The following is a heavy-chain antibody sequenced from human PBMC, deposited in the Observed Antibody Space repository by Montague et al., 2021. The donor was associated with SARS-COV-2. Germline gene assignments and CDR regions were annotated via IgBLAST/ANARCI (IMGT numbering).Heavy chain of an antibody. CDR3: ARGLMVYNGMDV. CDR1: GFTFSDYY. V-gene: IGHV3-11*05. D-gene: IGHD2-8*01. J-gene: IGHJ6*02. Sequence: SLRLSCAASGFTFSDYYMSWIRQAPGKGLEWVSYISSSSSYTNYAVSVKGRFTISRDNAKNSLYLQMNSLRAEDTAVYYCARGLMVYNGMDVWGQGTTVTVSS. CDR2: ISSSSSYT.